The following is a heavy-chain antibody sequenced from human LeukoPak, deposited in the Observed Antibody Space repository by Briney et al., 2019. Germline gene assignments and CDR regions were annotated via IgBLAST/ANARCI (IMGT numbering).Heavy chain of an antibody. CDR2: ISWNSGSI. CDR3: AKDRGKVHYYGMDV. V-gene: IGHV3-9*01. D-gene: IGHD3-10*01. J-gene: IGHJ6*02. CDR1: GFTFDDYA. Sequence: GGSLRLSCAASGFTFDDYAMHWVRQAPGKGLEWVSGISWNSGSIGYADSVKGRFTISRDNAKNSLYLQMNSLRAEDTALYYCAKDRGKVHYYGMDVWGQGTTVTVSS.